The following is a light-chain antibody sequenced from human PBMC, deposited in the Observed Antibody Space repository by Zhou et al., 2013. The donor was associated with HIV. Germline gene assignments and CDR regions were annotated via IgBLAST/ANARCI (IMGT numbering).Light chain of an antibody. CDR3: QQRYSWPPLT. Sequence: EIVLTQSPGTLSLSPGERATLSCRASQSVSSSYLAWYQHKPGQAPRLILYATSIRATGIPARFSGSGSGTEFTLTISSLQSEDFAVYYCQQRYSWPPLTFGGGTKVEIK. CDR2: ATS. V-gene: IGKV3D-20*02. J-gene: IGKJ4*01. CDR1: QSVSSSY.